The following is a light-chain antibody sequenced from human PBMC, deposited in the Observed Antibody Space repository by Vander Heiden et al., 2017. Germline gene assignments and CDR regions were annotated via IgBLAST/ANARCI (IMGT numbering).Light chain of an antibody. V-gene: IGKV1-33*01. CDR1: QDISNY. Sequence: IQLTQSPSSLSASVRDRVTITCQASQDISNYLNWDQQKPGKAPKLLIYDASNLETGVPSRFSGSGSGTDFTFTISSLQPEDIATYYCQQYDNLLTFGGGTKVEIK. CDR2: DAS. J-gene: IGKJ4*01. CDR3: QQYDNLLT.